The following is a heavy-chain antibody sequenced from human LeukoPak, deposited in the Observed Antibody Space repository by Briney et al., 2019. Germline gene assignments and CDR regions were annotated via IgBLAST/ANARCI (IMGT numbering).Heavy chain of an antibody. CDR2: IIPIFGTA. D-gene: IGHD2-15*01. V-gene: IGHV1-69*01. CDR3: ARAASRLLHNCDY. J-gene: IGHJ4*02. CDR1: GGTFSSYA. Sequence: GASVNVSCKASGGTFSSYAISWVRQAPGQGLEWMGGIIPIFGTANYAQKFQGRVTITADESTSTAYMELSSLRSEDTAVYYCARAASRLLHNCDYWGQGTLVTVSS.